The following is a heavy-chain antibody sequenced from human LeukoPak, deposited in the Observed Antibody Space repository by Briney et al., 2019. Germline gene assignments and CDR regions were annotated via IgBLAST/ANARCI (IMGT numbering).Heavy chain of an antibody. CDR2: ISSSGSTI. V-gene: IGHV3-48*04. D-gene: IGHD3-10*01. Sequence: GGSLRLSCEASGFTFSSYAMSWVRQAPGKGLEWVSYISSSGSTIYYADSVKGRFTISRDNAKNSLYLQMNSLRAEDTAVYYCARGMVRGVIQPYYMDVWGKGTTVTVSS. CDR1: GFTFSSYA. J-gene: IGHJ6*03. CDR3: ARGMVRGVIQPYYMDV.